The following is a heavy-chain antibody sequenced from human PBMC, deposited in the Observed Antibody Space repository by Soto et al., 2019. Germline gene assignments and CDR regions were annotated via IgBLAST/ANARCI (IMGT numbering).Heavy chain of an antibody. CDR3: ATNYGSGSTHFDH. CDR1: AGTFDSYT. CDR2: IIPMLRMA. J-gene: IGHJ4*02. Sequence: QVQLVQSGAEVKKPGSSVKVSCSASAGTFDSYTISWVRQVPGQGLEWMGRIIPMLRMANFAQNFQGRVTRPADESTSTAYMLLGSLRSEDSAVYFCATNYGSGSTHFDHWGQGTPVTVTS. D-gene: IGHD3-10*01. V-gene: IGHV1-69*02.